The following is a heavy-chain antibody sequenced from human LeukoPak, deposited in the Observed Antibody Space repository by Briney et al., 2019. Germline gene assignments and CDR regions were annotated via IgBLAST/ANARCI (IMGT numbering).Heavy chain of an antibody. CDR1: GGSISSGGYS. CDR3: ARVLGPDAFDI. J-gene: IGHJ3*02. Sequence: SETLSLTCAVSGGSISSGGYSWSWIRQPPGKGLEWIGYNYHSGSTYYNPSLKSRVTISVDRSKNQFSLKLSSVTAADTAVYYCARVLGPDAFDIWGQGTMVTVSS. V-gene: IGHV4-30-2*01. CDR2: NYHSGST.